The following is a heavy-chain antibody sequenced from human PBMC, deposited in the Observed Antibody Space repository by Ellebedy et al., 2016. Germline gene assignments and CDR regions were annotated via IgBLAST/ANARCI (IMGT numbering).Heavy chain of an antibody. CDR2: IGIGGELT. J-gene: IGHJ4*02. CDR1: GFKFDDYV. V-gene: IGHV3-23*01. Sequence: GESLKISXAASGFKFDDYVMSWVRQAPGKGLEWVAGIGIGGELTYYADSVEGRFTISRDNPKNTMYLEVNNLRADDTAVYYCAKLGSTTSGEYWGQGTLVTVSS. D-gene: IGHD5/OR15-5a*01. CDR3: AKLGSTTSGEY.